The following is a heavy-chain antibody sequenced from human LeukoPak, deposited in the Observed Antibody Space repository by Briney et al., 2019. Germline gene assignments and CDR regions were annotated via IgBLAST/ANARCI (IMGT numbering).Heavy chain of an antibody. CDR2: TRGGGSGT. J-gene: IGHJ3*02. CDR1: GFTFSSYA. D-gene: IGHD3-22*01. V-gene: IGHV3-23*01. Sequence: PGGSLRLSCAASGFTFSSYAMSWVRQAPGKGLEWVSATRGGGSGTHYADSVKGRFTISRDSSNNTLSLQMNSLRAEDTAVYFCAKDSGLDAFDIWGQGTMVTVSS. CDR3: AKDSGLDAFDI.